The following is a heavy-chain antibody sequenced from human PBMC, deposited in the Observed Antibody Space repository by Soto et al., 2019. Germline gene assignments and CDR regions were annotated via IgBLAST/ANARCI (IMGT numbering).Heavy chain of an antibody. V-gene: IGHV1-2*02. J-gene: IGHJ6*04. CDR2: VNPNTGGT. Sequence: ASVKVSCKASGYSFTVYYIHWVRQAPGQGLEWMGWVNPNTGGTKYAQKFQGRVTMTRDTSTSTVYMELSSLRSEDTAVYHCARDGLVATFGDYYYGMDVWGKGTTINVSS. CDR3: ARDGLVATFGDYYYGMDV. D-gene: IGHD3-16*01. CDR1: GYSFTVYY.